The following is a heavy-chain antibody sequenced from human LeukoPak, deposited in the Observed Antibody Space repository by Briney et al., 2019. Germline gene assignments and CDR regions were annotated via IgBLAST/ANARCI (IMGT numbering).Heavy chain of an antibody. V-gene: IGHV4-34*01. CDR3: ARHRKLWGNDYSNRAAWFDP. D-gene: IGHD4-11*01. CDR1: GGSFSGYY. Sequence: SETLSLTCAVYGGSFSGYYWSWIRQPPGKGLEWIGEINHSGSTNYNPSPKSRVTISVDTSKNQFSLELSSVTAADTAVYYCARHRKLWGNDYSNRAAWFDPWGQGTLVTVSS. CDR2: INHSGST. J-gene: IGHJ5*02.